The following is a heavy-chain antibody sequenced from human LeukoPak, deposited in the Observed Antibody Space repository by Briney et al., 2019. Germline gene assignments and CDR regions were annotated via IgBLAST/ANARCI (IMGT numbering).Heavy chain of an antibody. V-gene: IGHV3-20*04. J-gene: IGHJ4*02. CDR2: INWNGGST. D-gene: IGHD5-18*01. CDR1: RFTFNNAW. Sequence: GGSLRLSCAASRFTFNNAWMNWVRQAPGKGLEWVSGINWNGGSTGYADSVRGRFTISRDNAKNSLYLQMNSLRAEDTALYYCASRQLWLDYWGQGTLVTVSS. CDR3: ASRQLWLDY.